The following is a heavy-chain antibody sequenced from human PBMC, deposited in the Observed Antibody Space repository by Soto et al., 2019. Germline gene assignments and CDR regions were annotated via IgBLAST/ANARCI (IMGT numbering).Heavy chain of an antibody. J-gene: IGHJ4*02. D-gene: IGHD6-25*01. V-gene: IGHV1-8*01. Sequence: GASVKVSCKASGYTFTTYDIXWVRQATGQGLEWMGWMNPYSGNTGYAQKFQGRVTVTRNTSISTVYMELSGLRPDDTAVYYCARRKERSGPHYFDYWGQGSQVTVSS. CDR1: GYTFTTYD. CDR2: MNPYSGNT. CDR3: ARRKERSGPHYFDY.